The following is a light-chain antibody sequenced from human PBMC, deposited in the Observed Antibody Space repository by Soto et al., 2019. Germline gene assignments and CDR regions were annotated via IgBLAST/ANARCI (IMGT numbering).Light chain of an antibody. CDR3: AAWDGSLNNVL. Sequence: VLTQPPSASGTPGQRVTLSCSGSGSSIGTNTVNWYRQLPGTAPKLLIYDNDQRPSGVPDRFSGSKSGTSASLAISGLQSEDEADYYCAAWDGSLNNVLFGGGTKLTVL. CDR1: GSSIGTNT. J-gene: IGLJ2*01. V-gene: IGLV1-44*01. CDR2: DND.